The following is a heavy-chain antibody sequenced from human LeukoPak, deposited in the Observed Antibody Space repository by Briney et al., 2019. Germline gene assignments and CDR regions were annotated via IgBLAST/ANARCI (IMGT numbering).Heavy chain of an antibody. CDR3: ARIVMVAASGPMRYCFDY. CDR2: INHSGST. CDR1: GGSFSGYC. J-gene: IGHJ4*02. V-gene: IGHV4-34*01. D-gene: IGHD6-13*01. Sequence: PSETLSLTCAVYGGSFSGYCWSWIRQPPGKGLEWIGEINHSGSTNYNPSLKSRATISVDTSKNQFSLKLSSVTAADTAVYYCARIVMVAASGPMRYCFDYWGQGTLVTVSS.